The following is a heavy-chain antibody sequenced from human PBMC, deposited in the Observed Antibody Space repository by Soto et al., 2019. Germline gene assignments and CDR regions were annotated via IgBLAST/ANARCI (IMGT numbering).Heavy chain of an antibody. CDR3: ARRGDGMDV. J-gene: IGHJ6*02. V-gene: IGHV1-3*05. Sequence: QVQLVQSGAEEKKPGASVKVSCKASGYTFTNYAMHWVRQAPGQRLEWMGWINVGNGNTKYSQKFQGRVTITRDTSASTADRELSSLRSEDTAVYYCARRGDGMDVWGQGTTVTVYS. CDR2: INVGNGNT. CDR1: GYTFTNYA. D-gene: IGHD3-10*01.